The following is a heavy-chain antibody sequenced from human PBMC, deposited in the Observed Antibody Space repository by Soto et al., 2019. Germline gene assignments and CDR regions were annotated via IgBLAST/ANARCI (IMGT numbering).Heavy chain of an antibody. V-gene: IGHV1-2*04. CDR3: ARGMVLRAYGMDV. Sequence: ASVTLFCTASGYPFAGYYMHWVRQAPGPGLEWIGWINPNSGGTNYAQKFKGWVTMTRDTSISTAYMELSRLRSDDTAVYYCARGMVLRAYGMDVGGQGTTVTVSS. CDR2: INPNSGGT. D-gene: IGHD2-8*01. CDR1: GYPFAGYY. J-gene: IGHJ6*02.